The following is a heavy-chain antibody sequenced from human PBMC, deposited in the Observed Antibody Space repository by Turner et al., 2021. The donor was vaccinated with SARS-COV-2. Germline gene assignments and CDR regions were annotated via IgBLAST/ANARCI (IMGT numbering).Heavy chain of an antibody. V-gene: IGHV1-18*01. CDR3: ARAYGSGSYGHYYGMDV. D-gene: IGHD3-10*01. Sequence: QVQLVQSGPEVKKPGASVKVSCKASGHTCTSYGITWVRQAPGQGLEWMGWISAYNGNKNDAQKLQGRVTMNTDTPTSTAYMELRSLRSDDTAVYYCARAYGSGSYGHYYGMDVWGQGTTVTVSS. J-gene: IGHJ6*02. CDR1: GHTCTSYG. CDR2: ISAYNGNK.